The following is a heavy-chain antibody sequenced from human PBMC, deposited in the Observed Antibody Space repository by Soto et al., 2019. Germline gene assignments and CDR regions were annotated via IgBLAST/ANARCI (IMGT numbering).Heavy chain of an antibody. CDR2: INPSGGGT. CDR3: ARGPKLTDFGDRGYYGMDV. CDR1: GYTFSNYY. J-gene: IGHJ6*02. Sequence: QVHLVQSGAEVKKPGASVTFPCKASGYTFSNYYMHWVRQAPGQGLEWVGIINPSGGGTTYAQNFQGRVTMTRDTSTSTVYMELNSLRSEDTAVYYLARGPKLTDFGDRGYYGMDVWGHGTTVTVSS. V-gene: IGHV1-46*01. D-gene: IGHD4-17*01.